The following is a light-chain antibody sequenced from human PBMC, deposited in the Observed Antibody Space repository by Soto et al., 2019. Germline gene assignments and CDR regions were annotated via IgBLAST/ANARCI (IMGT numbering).Light chain of an antibody. J-gene: IGLJ1*01. CDR2: EVT. CDR1: SSDIGGYNY. V-gene: IGLV2-8*01. Sequence: QSVLTQPPSAPGSPGQSVTISCTGTSSDIGGYNYVSWYQQHPGKAPKLMIYEVTKRPSGVPDRFSGSKSGNTASLTVSGLQAEDEADYYCCSYAGSKNGVFGTGTKLTVL. CDR3: CSYAGSKNGV.